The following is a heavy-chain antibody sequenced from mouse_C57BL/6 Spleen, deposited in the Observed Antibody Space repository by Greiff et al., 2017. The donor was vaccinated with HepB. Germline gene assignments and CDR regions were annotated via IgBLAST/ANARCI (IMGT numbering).Heavy chain of an antibody. CDR2: LYPGDGDT. CDR3: ARPDYGSRYVLAS. Sequence: VQLQQSGPELVKPGASVKISCKASGYAFSSSWMNWVKQRHGKGLAWIGRLYPGDGDTNYNGKFKGKATLTADKSSSTAYMQLSSLTSEDSAVYLCARPDYGSRYVLASWGQGTRVTVAA. CDR1: GYAFSSSW. V-gene: IGHV1-82*01. D-gene: IGHD1-1*01. J-gene: IGHJ3*01.